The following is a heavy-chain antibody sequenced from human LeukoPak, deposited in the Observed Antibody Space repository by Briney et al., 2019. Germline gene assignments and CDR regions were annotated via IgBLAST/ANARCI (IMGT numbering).Heavy chain of an antibody. V-gene: IGHV1-18*01. J-gene: IGHJ4*02. Sequence: ASVKVSCKASGSRFTSYSISWVRQAPGQGLEWVGWISSYNGKTNYGKNVQGRVTMTTDTSTSTAYMELRSLRSDDTAIYYCARNYDSSKDGNDYWGQGTLVTVSS. D-gene: IGHD3-22*01. CDR2: ISSYNGKT. CDR3: ARNYDSSKDGNDY. CDR1: GSRFTSYS.